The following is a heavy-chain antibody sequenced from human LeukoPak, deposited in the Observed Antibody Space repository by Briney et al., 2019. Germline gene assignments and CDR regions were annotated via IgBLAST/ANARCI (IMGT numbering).Heavy chain of an antibody. Sequence: SGPTLVNPTQTLTLTCTFSGFSLSTSGVGVGWIRQPPGKALEWLALIYWNDDKRYSPSLKSRLTITKDTSKNQVVLTMTNMDPVDTATHYCAHKSTSYSMASFDYWGQGTLVTVSS. CDR2: IYWNDDK. CDR1: GFSLSTSGVG. D-gene: IGHD3-10*01. J-gene: IGHJ4*02. V-gene: IGHV2-5*01. CDR3: AHKSTSYSMASFDY.